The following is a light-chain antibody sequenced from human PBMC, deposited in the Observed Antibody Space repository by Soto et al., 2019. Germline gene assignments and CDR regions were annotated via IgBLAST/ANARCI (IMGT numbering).Light chain of an antibody. V-gene: IGKV3-11*01. J-gene: IGKJ4*01. CDR3: QHRSTWPPLS. Sequence: EIVLTQSPATLSLSPGERATLSCRASQSVSSYLAWYQQKPGQAPRLLIYDASNRATGIPARFSGSGSGTDFPLTIGSLEPEEFALYYSQHRSTWPPLSFGGGAKVEIK. CDR2: DAS. CDR1: QSVSSY.